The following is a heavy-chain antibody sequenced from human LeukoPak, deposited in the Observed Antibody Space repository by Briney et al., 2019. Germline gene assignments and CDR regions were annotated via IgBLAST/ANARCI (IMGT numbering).Heavy chain of an antibody. Sequence: GGSQRLSCAASGFTFSSYTMHWVRQAPGKGLEWVSAISGSGGSTYYADSVMGRFTISRDNSKNTLYLQMNSLRAEDTAVYYCAKDKQLRSTYFDYWGEGTLVTVSS. V-gene: IGHV3-23*01. D-gene: IGHD5-18*01. CDR3: AKDKQLRSTYFDY. CDR2: ISGSGGST. J-gene: IGHJ4*02. CDR1: GFTFSSYT.